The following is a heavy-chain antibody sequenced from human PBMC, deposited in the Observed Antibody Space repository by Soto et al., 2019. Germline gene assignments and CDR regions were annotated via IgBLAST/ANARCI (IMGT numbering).Heavy chain of an antibody. D-gene: IGHD3-22*01. CDR1: GFSLSTSGVG. J-gene: IGHJ4*02. CDR2: IYWDDDK. V-gene: IGHV2-5*02. CDR3: AHIVHDSSGSDFDY. Sequence: QITLKESGPTLVKPTQTLTLTCTFSGFSLSTSGVGVGWIRQPPGKAPEWLALIYWDDDKRYSPSLKSRLTITKDTSKNQVVLTMTNMDPVDTATYYCAHIVHDSSGSDFDYWGQGTLVTVSS.